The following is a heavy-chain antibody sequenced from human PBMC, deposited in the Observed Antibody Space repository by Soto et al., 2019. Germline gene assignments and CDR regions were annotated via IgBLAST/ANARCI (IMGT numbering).Heavy chain of an antibody. D-gene: IGHD6-13*01. J-gene: IGHJ3*02. V-gene: IGHV3-74*01. CDR3: ARGTAAAGLDAFDI. CDR1: AFTFSSYW. CDR2: INPDGSLT. Sequence: GGSLRLSCATSAFTFSSYWMHWVRQAPGKELEWVSLINPDGSLTRNADSVEGRFTISRDNSKNTLYLQMNSLRAEDTAVYYCARGTAAAGLDAFDIWGQGTMVTVSS.